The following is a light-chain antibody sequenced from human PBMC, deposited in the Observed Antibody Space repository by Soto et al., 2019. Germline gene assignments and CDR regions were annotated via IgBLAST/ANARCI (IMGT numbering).Light chain of an antibody. J-gene: IGLJ1*01. CDR1: SSYIGDYNF. Sequence: QSALTQPASVSGSPAQSITISCTGSSSYIGDYNFVSWYQQHPGKAPKLMIYGVSLRPSGVSDRFSGSKSGNTASLTISGLQAEYEADYYCSSYTSTSPPFLFGTGTKLTVL. CDR3: SSYTSTSPPFL. V-gene: IGLV2-14*01. CDR2: GVS.